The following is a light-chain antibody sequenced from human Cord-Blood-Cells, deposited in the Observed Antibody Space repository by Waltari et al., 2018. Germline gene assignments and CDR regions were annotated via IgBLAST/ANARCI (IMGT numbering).Light chain of an antibody. J-gene: IGLJ2*01. Sequence: QSALTQPASVSGPPGQSIPIPCTGTRGDVGSLNLDSWYHQHPGKAPKLMIYEGSKRPSGVSNRFSGSKSGNTASLTISGLQAEDEADYYCCSYAGSSTVVFGGGTKLTVL. CDR1: RGDVGSLNL. CDR2: EGS. CDR3: CSYAGSSTVV. V-gene: IGLV2-23*01.